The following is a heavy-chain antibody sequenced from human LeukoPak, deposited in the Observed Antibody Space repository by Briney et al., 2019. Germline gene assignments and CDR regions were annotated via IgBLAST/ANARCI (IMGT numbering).Heavy chain of an antibody. Sequence: ASVKVSCKASGYTFTSYYMHWVRQAPGQGLEWMGIINPSGGSTSYAQKFQGRVTMTRDTSTSTVYMELSSLRSEDTAVYYCARAGGVVVPAARLDYWGQGTPVTVSS. J-gene: IGHJ4*02. D-gene: IGHD2-2*01. CDR3: ARAGGVVVPAARLDY. CDR1: GYTFTSYY. V-gene: IGHV1-46*01. CDR2: INPSGGST.